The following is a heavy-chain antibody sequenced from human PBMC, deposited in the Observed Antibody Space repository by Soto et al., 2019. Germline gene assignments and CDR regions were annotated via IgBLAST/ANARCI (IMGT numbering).Heavy chain of an antibody. CDR2: VYNSGST. CDR1: GGSLSRNY. CDR3: ARYRREAVAGYTLDN. V-gene: IGHV4-59*01. J-gene: IGHJ4*02. D-gene: IGHD6-13*01. Sequence: PPETLVITFTVSGGSLSRNYWTCIRQPPGKGLEWIGYVYNSGSTNYNPSLKSRVTISEDTSKSQFSLKVNSMTAADTAVYYCARYRREAVAGYTLDNWGQGILVTVS.